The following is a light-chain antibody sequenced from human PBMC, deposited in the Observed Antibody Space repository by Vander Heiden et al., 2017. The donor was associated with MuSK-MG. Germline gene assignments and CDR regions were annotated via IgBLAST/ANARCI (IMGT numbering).Light chain of an antibody. CDR1: QTVSKSR. CDR2: TAS. V-gene: IGKV3-20*01. J-gene: IGKJ5*01. Sequence: EIVLTQSPDTLSLSVGEKASLSCRASQTVSKSRLIWFKQLPGQAPRLLMYTASNRAADTPDSFSGSGSGTDFTLTIDRLQPDDFAVYYCQQFGSSSPVTFGQGTRL. CDR3: QQFGSSSPVT.